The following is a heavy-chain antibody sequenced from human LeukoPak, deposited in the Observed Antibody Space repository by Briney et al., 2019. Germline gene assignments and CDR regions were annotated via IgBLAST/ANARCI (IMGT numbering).Heavy chain of an antibody. V-gene: IGHV3-48*02. CDR2: ISGSSKII. CDR1: GFTFSSYS. Sequence: GGSLRLSCAASGFTFSSYSMNWVRQAPGKGLEWISYISGSSKIIHWAESLKGRFTISRDNAKNSLYLQMNSLRDEDTAVYYCARDFYYKASFDYWGQGTLVTVSS. D-gene: IGHD1-26*01. CDR3: ARDFYYKASFDY. J-gene: IGHJ4*02.